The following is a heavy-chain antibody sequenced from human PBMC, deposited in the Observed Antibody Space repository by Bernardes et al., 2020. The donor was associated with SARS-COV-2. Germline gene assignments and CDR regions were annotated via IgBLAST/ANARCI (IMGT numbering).Heavy chain of an antibody. V-gene: IGHV3-74*01. D-gene: IGHD6-13*01. Sequence: GGSLRLSCAASGLTFSNNWMHWVRQAPGKGLVWVSRIDTVGSSTTYTDSVKGRFTISRDNAKNTLYLQLNSLRAEDTGLYYCARGYSSQYRLDSWGQGTLVTVSS. CDR1: GLTFSNNW. CDR3: ARGYSSQYRLDS. J-gene: IGHJ4*02. CDR2: IDTVGSST.